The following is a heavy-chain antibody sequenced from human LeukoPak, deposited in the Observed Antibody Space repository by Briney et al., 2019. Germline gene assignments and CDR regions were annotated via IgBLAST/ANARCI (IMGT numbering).Heavy chain of an antibody. CDR1: GGSISSYY. D-gene: IGHD6-19*01. CDR2: IYYSGST. V-gene: IGHV4-59*01. CDR3: ARVPGYSSGWYGEYYFDY. Sequence: SETLSLTCTVSGGSISSYYWSWIRQPPGKGLEGIGYIYYSGSTNYNPSLKSRVTISVDTSKNQFSLKLSSVTAADTAVYYCARVPGYSSGWYGEYYFDYWGQGTLVTVSS. J-gene: IGHJ4*02.